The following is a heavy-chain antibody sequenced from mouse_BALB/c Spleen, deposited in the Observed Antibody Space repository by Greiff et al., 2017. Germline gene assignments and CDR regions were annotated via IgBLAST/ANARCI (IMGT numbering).Heavy chain of an antibody. V-gene: IGHV5-4*02. Sequence: EVKVEESGGGLVKPGGSLKLSCAASGFTFSDYYMYWVRQTPEKRLEWVATISDGGSYTYYPDSVKGRFTISRDNAKNNLYLQMSSLKSEDTAMYYCARDAWDFWGQGTSVTVSS. CDR1: GFTFSDYY. J-gene: IGHJ4*01. CDR3: ARDAWDF. CDR2: ISDGGSYT.